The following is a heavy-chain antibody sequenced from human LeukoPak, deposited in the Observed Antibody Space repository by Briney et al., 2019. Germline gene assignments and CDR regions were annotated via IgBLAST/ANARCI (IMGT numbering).Heavy chain of an antibody. CDR1: GFTFSSYA. J-gene: IGHJ4*02. CDR2: ISGSGGST. Sequence: PGGSLRLSCAASGFTFSSYAMSWVRQAPGKGLEWVSAISGSGGSTYYADSVKGRFTISRDNSKNTLYLQMNSLRAEDTAVYYCAGTLLKDYDYVWGSYDWGQGTLVTVSS. V-gene: IGHV3-23*01. D-gene: IGHD3-16*01. CDR3: AGTLLKDYDYVWGSYD.